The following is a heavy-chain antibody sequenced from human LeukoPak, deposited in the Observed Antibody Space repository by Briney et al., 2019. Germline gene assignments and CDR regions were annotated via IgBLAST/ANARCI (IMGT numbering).Heavy chain of an antibody. CDR3: AKGYADYGADAFDI. V-gene: IGHV3-23*01. CDR2: SRGSGGIT. CDR1: GFTFSTHA. Sequence: GGSLRLSCAPSGFTFSTHAMSWVRQAPGKVLEWVSTSRGSGGITYYADSVKGRFTISRDQSKNTLYLQMNSLRVEDTAVYYCAKGYADYGADAFDIWGQGTLVTVSS. J-gene: IGHJ3*02. D-gene: IGHD4-17*01.